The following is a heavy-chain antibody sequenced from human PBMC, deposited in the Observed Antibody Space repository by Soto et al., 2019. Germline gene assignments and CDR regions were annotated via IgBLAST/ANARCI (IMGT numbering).Heavy chain of an antibody. CDR1: GYIFAGYW. J-gene: IGHJ4*02. Sequence: PGESLKISCKGSGYIFAGYWIAGVRQMPGKGLELMGIIYPSDSDTRYRRSFQGQVTISADKSISSAYRQWSSRRASDTAMYYCARGGVSTRTFDYWGQGTPVTVSS. D-gene: IGHD3-3*01. V-gene: IGHV5-51*01. CDR3: ARGGVSTRTFDY. CDR2: IYPSDSDT.